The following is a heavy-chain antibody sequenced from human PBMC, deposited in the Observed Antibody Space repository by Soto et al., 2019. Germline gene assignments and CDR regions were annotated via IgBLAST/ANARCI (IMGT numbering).Heavy chain of an antibody. CDR3: ARVEGRFYYGMDV. CDR2: IYHSGST. Sequence: SETLSLTCAVSGGSISSSNCWSWVRQPPGKGLEWIGEIYHSGSTNYNPSLKSRVTISVDKSKNQFSLKLSSVTAADTAVYYCARVEGRFYYGMDVWGQGTTVTVSS. CDR1: GGSISSSNC. V-gene: IGHV4-4*02. J-gene: IGHJ6*02.